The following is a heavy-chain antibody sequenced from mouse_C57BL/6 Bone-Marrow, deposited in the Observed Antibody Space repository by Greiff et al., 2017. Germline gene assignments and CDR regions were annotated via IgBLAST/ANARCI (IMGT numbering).Heavy chain of an antibody. J-gene: IGHJ1*03. CDR1: GYSFTGYY. CDR2: IDPSDSYT. CDR3: ASKLWYLDV. Sequence: QLQQSGPELVKPGASVKISCKASGYSFTGYYMNWVKQSPEKSLEWIGVIDPSDSYTNYNQKFKGKATLTVDTSSSTAYMQLSSLTSEDSAVYYCASKLWYLDVWGTGTTVTVSS. V-gene: IGHV1-42*01.